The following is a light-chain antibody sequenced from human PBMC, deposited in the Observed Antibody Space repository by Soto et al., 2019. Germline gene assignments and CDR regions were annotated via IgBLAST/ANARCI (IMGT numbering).Light chain of an antibody. Sequence: DLQMTQSPSSLSASVGDRLTITCRASQSISSYLNWDQQKPGKAPKXXIYAASSLQSGVPSRFSGRGSGTDVTLTISSLQPEDFATYYCQQSYSTPLTFGGGTKVDIK. V-gene: IGKV1-39*01. CDR3: QQSYSTPLT. J-gene: IGKJ4*01. CDR2: AAS. CDR1: QSISSY.